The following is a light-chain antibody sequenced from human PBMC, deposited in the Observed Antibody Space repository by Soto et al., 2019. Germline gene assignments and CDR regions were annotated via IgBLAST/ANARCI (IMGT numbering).Light chain of an antibody. V-gene: IGKV4-1*01. J-gene: IGKJ4*01. CDR1: QSVLYSSNNRNY. Sequence: DIVMTQSPDSLAVSLGERATISCNSSQSVLYSSNNRNYLAWYQQKPRQPPNLLIYWASTRESGVPDRFSGSGCWRGLALAISSLQAEDVPVYYCPHYYSTHFAVGCGAKVDIK. CDR2: WAS. CDR3: PHYYSTHFA.